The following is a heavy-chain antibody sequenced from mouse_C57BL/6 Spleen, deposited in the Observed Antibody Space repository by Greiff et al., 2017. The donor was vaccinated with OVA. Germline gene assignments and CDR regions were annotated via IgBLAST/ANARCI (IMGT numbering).Heavy chain of an antibody. CDR2: ISSGGSYT. CDR1: GFTFSSYG. V-gene: IGHV5-6*02. D-gene: IGHD1-1*01. J-gene: IGHJ3*01. Sequence: DVMLVESGGDLVKPGGSLKLSCAASGFTFSSYGMSWVRQTPDKRLEWVATISSGGSYTYYPDSVKGRFTISRDNAKNTLYLQMSSLKSEDTAMYYCARHMDYGSSSWFAYWGQGTLVTVSA. CDR3: ARHMDYGSSSWFAY.